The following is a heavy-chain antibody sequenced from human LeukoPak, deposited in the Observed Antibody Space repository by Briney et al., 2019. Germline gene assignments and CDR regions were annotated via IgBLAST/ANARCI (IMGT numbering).Heavy chain of an antibody. D-gene: IGHD3-10*01. J-gene: IGHJ6*02. CDR3: AKNKGSGSYYSYYYYGMDV. CDR2: INSDGSTT. Sequence: PGGSLRLSCAASGFTFSSTWMHWVRQVPGKGLVWVSRINSDGSTTSYADSVKGRFTISRDNSKNTLYLQMNSLRAEDTAVYYCAKNKGSGSYYSYYYYGMDVWGQGTTATVSS. CDR1: GFTFSSTW. V-gene: IGHV3-74*01.